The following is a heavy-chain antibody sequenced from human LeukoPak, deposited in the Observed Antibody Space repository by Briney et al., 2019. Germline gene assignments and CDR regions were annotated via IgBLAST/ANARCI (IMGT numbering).Heavy chain of an antibody. D-gene: IGHD4-17*01. Sequence: SETLSLTCTVSGGSISSSSYYWGWIRQPPGKGLEWIGSIYYSGSTYYNPSLKSRVTISVDTSKNQFSLKLSSVTAADTAVYYCATRYGDYGHYYYYMDVWGKGTTVTVSS. V-gene: IGHV4-39*01. J-gene: IGHJ6*03. CDR1: GGSISSSSYY. CDR2: IYYSGST. CDR3: ATRYGDYGHYYYYMDV.